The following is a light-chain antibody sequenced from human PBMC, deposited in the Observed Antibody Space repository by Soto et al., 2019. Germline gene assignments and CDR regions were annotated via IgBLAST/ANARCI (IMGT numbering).Light chain of an antibody. V-gene: IGLV1-44*01. CDR2: SNR. J-gene: IGLJ2*01. Sequence: QSALTQPPSASGTPGQRVSISCSGSDSNIGDNAVNWFQQLPGTAPKLLICSNRQRPSGVPDRFSGSKSGTSASLAISGLQSEDEAVYFCATWDDSLNGRLFGGGTKVTVL. CDR3: ATWDDSLNGRL. CDR1: DSNIGDNA.